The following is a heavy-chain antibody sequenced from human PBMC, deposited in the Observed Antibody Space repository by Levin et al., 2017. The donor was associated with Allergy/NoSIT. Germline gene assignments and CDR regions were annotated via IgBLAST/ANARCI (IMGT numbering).Heavy chain of an antibody. Sequence: SQTLSLTCTVSGGSISSYHWSWIRQPPGKGLEWIGSIYYSGSTNYNPSLKSRVTISVDTSKNQFSLKLNSVTAADTAVYYCARYAHKGYSSSWYERGAFDIWGQGTMVTVSS. CDR2: IYYSGST. J-gene: IGHJ3*02. CDR1: GGSISSYH. D-gene: IGHD6-13*01. CDR3: ARYAHKGYSSSWYERGAFDI. V-gene: IGHV4-59*01.